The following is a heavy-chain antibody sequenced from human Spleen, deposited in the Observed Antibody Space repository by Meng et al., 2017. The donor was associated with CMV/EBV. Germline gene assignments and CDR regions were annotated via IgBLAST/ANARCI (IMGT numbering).Heavy chain of an antibody. CDR3: ARAGGVYYDSSGYFEY. CDR2: ISGGGGTT. V-gene: IGHV3-23*01. CDR1: GFTFSSYA. Sequence: GESLKISCAASGFTFSSYAMSWVRQAPGKGLDWVSSISGGGGTTYYADSVKGRFTISRDSSKNTLYLRMNSLRAEDTAVYYCARAGGVYYDSSGYFEYWGQGTLVTVSS. J-gene: IGHJ4*02. D-gene: IGHD3-22*01.